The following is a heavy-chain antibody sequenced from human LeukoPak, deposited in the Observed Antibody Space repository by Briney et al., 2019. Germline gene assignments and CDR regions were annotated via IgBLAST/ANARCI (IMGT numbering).Heavy chain of an antibody. CDR1: GYSISSGYY. Sequence: SETLSLTCTVSGYSISSGYYWGWIRQPPGKGLEWIGSIYHSGSTYYNPSLKSRVTISVDTSKNQFSLKLSSVTAADTAVYYCARGGNWFDPWGQGTLVTVSS. J-gene: IGHJ5*02. CDR2: IYHSGST. V-gene: IGHV4-38-2*02. CDR3: ARGGNWFDP.